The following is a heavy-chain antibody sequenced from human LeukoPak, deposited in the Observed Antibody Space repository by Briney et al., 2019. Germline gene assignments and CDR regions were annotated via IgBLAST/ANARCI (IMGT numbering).Heavy chain of an antibody. J-gene: IGHJ6*02. CDR1: EFVFSDYY. Sequence: GGSLRLSCAASEFVFSDYYMSWVRQAPGKGLEWVAVIWYDGSNQHYADSVKGRFTISRDNSKNTLYLQMNSLRVEDTAVYYCARGGWQKYYSHGIDVWGQGTTVTVSS. CDR3: ARGGWQKYYSHGIDV. D-gene: IGHD6-19*01. CDR2: IWYDGSNQ. V-gene: IGHV3-33*08.